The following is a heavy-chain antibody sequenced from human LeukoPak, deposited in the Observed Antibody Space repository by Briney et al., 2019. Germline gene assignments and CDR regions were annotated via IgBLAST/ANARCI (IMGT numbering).Heavy chain of an antibody. J-gene: IGHJ5*02. CDR2: IYYTET. CDR3: ARFTPQGYGWGGYNRFDP. CDR1: GGSVSNYY. Sequence: SETLSLTCTVSGGSVSNYYWSWLRQSPGKGLEWIGYIYYTETSYNPSLKSRVTISADTSKNQFSLKLSSVTAADTAVYYCARFTPQGYGWGGYNRFDPWGQGTPVTVSS. D-gene: IGHD3-16*01. V-gene: IGHV4-59*08.